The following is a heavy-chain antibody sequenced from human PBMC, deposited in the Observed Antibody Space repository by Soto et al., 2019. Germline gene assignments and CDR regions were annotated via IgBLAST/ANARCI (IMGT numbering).Heavy chain of an antibody. D-gene: IGHD3-16*01. J-gene: IGHJ4*02. CDR1: GFNFAGYF. Sequence: ASVTVSCTPSGFNFAGYFLHWVRQAPGQGLEWMGWINPNSGATKDAQKFQGRVTMTWDTSIGTGYMELGSLRSDDKAVYYCARAVWGSSQEFDNGGQGPGVTVS. CDR2: INPNSGAT. CDR3: ARAVWGSSQEFDN. V-gene: IGHV1-2*02.